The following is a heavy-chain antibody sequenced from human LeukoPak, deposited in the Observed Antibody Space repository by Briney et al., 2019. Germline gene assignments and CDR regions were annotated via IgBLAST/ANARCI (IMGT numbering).Heavy chain of an antibody. CDR2: IYYSGST. CDR1: GGSISSYY. CDR3: VRLLGSSGPAFDY. D-gene: IGHD6-19*01. V-gene: IGHV4-59*08. Sequence: SETLSLTCTVSGGSISSYYWSWLRQPPGKGLEWIGYIYYSGSTNYNPSLKSRVTISVDSSKNQFSLKLSSVTAADTAVYYCVRLLGSSGPAFDYWGQGTLVTVSS. J-gene: IGHJ4*02.